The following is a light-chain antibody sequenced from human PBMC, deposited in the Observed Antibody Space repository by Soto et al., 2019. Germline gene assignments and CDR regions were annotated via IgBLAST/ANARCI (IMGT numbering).Light chain of an antibody. CDR2: LERSGSY. CDR1: SGHSSYI. Sequence: QPVLTQSSSASASLGPSVTLTCTLSSGHSSYIIAWHQQQPGKAPRSLMKLERSGSYNKGSGVPDRFSGSSSGADRYLTISNLQSEDEADYYCENWDSDTWVFGGGTKLTVL. V-gene: IGLV4-60*03. CDR3: ENWDSDTWV. J-gene: IGLJ3*02.